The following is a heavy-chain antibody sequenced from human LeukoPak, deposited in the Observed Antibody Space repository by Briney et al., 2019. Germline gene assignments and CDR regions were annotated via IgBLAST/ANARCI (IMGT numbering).Heavy chain of an antibody. Sequence: PSETLSLTCTVSGASISSHSWSWIRQPAGKGLDWIGRIYNSGTTNYNPSLKSRVTMSVDTSKNQLSLKLSSVTAAGTAVYYCARGAVGATEYFQHWGQGTLVTVSS. V-gene: IGHV4-4*07. CDR2: IYNSGTT. D-gene: IGHD1-26*01. CDR1: GASISSHS. CDR3: ARGAVGATEYFQH. J-gene: IGHJ1*01.